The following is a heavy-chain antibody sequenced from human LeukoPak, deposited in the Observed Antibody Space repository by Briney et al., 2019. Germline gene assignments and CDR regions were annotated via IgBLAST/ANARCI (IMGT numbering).Heavy chain of an antibody. D-gene: IGHD4-17*01. CDR1: GFSLSTSGVG. J-gene: IGHJ4*02. Sequence: SGPTLMKPTQTLTLTCTFSGFSLSTSGVGVGWIRQPPGKALERLALIYWDDDKRSSPSLKSRLTITKDTSKNQVVLTMTNMDPVDTATYYCAHQIKNYGDYYFDYWGQGTLVTVSS. CDR2: IYWDDDK. V-gene: IGHV2-5*02. CDR3: AHQIKNYGDYYFDY.